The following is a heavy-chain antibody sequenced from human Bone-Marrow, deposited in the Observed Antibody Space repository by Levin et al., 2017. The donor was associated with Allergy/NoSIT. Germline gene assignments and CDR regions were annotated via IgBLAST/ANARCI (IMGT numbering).Heavy chain of an antibody. CDR1: GFIISDCG. J-gene: IGHJ4*02. Sequence: PGGSLRLSCAASGFIISDCGMHWVRQAPGKGLEWVALTSHEGNKHCPSSSFPFRFTISRDNSKNTVYLELNSLTNADTAMYYCAKDHGGSGRAFESWGQGTLVTVAS. CDR2: TSHEGNKH. V-gene: IGHV3-30*18. D-gene: IGHD3-10*01. CDR3: AKDHGGSGRAFES.